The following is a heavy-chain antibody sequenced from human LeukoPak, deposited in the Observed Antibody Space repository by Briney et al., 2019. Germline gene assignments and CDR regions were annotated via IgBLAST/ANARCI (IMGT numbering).Heavy chain of an antibody. CDR1: GGFISSYY. Sequence: PSETLSLTCTVSGGFISSYYWSWIRQPPGKGLEWIGYIYTSGSTNYNPSLKSRVTISVDTSKNQFSLKLSSVTAADTAVYYCARRVPGDAFDIWGQGTMVTVPS. J-gene: IGHJ3*02. CDR3: ARRVPGDAFDI. V-gene: IGHV4-4*09. D-gene: IGHD1-1*01. CDR2: IYTSGST.